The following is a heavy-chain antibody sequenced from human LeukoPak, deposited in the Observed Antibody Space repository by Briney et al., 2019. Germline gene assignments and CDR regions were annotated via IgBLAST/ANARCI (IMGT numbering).Heavy chain of an antibody. Sequence: GGSLRLSCAASGFTVSSNYMSWVRKAPGKGLEWVSVIYSGGSTYYADSVKGRFTISRDNSKNTLYLQMNSLRAEDTAVYYCASEGLRFLEWLYFDYWGQGTLVTVSS. CDR1: GFTVSSNY. CDR3: ASEGLRFLEWLYFDY. CDR2: IYSGGST. V-gene: IGHV3-66*02. D-gene: IGHD3-3*01. J-gene: IGHJ4*02.